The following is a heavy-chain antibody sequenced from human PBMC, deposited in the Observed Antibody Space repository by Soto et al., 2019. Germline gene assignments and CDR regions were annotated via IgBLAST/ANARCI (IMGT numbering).Heavy chain of an antibody. CDR3: AREGAGVDTAMVTWFDP. CDR1: GGSISSGGYY. J-gene: IGHJ5*02. Sequence: QVQLQESGPGLVKPSQTLSLTCTVSGGSISSGGYYWSWIRQHPGKGLEWIGYIYYSGSTYYTPSLKRRVTISVDTSKNQFSLKLSSVTAADTAVYYCAREGAGVDTAMVTWFDPWGQGTLVTVSS. V-gene: IGHV4-31*03. CDR2: IYYSGST. D-gene: IGHD5-18*01.